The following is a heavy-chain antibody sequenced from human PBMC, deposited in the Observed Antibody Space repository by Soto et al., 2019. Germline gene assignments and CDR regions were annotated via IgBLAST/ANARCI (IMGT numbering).Heavy chain of an antibody. Sequence: GASVKVSCKASGVTFSSYAISWVRQAPGQGLEWMGGIIPIFGTANYAQKFQGRVTITADESTSTAYMELSSPRSEDTAVYYCARGGSSSSNPGYNWFDPWGQGTLVTVSS. CDR1: GVTFSSYA. CDR2: IIPIFGTA. CDR3: ARGGSSSSNPGYNWFDP. J-gene: IGHJ5*02. V-gene: IGHV1-69*13. D-gene: IGHD6-6*01.